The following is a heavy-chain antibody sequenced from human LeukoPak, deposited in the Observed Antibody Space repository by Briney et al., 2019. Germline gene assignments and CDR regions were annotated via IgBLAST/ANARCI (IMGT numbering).Heavy chain of an antibody. V-gene: IGHV4-39*01. Sequence: TSETLSLTCTVSGGSISSSSYYWGWIRQPPGKGLEWIGSIYYSGSTYYNPSLKSRVTISVDTSKNQFSLKLSSVTAADTAVYYCARLLLRDYYFDYWGQGTLVTVSS. CDR2: IYYSGST. CDR1: GGSISSSSYY. J-gene: IGHJ4*02. CDR3: ARLLLRDYYFDY. D-gene: IGHD1-26*01.